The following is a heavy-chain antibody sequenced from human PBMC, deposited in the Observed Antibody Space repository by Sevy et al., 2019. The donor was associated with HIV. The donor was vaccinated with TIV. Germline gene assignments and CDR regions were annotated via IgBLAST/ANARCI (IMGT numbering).Heavy chain of an antibody. CDR2: IQYDGSNK. V-gene: IGHV3-30*02. Sequence: GGSLRLSCAASGFTFSSYGIHWVRQAPGKGLEWVAFIQYDGSNKYYADSVKGRFTISRDKSKNTLYLQMNSLRAEDTAVYYCAKDLSGYTYGFDYWGQGTLVTVSS. CDR3: AKDLSGYTYGFDY. J-gene: IGHJ4*02. D-gene: IGHD5-18*01. CDR1: GFTFSSYG.